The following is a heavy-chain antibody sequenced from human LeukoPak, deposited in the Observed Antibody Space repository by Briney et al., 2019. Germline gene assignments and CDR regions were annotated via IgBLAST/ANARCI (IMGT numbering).Heavy chain of an antibody. Sequence: GASVKVSCKVSGYTLTELSMHWVRQAPGKGLEWMGGFDPEDGETTYAQKFQGRVTMTEDTSTDTAYMELSSLRSEDTAVYYCATDRLCSGGSCYDYWGQGTLVTVSS. J-gene: IGHJ4*02. CDR3: ATDRLCSGGSCYDY. CDR2: FDPEDGET. V-gene: IGHV1-24*01. D-gene: IGHD2-15*01. CDR1: GYTLTELS.